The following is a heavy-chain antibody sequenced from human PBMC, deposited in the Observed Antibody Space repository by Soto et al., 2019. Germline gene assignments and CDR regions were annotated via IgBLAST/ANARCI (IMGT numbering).Heavy chain of an antibody. Sequence: ASETLSLTCTVSGGYVSSGSYYWSWIRQPPGKGLEWIGYIYYSGSTNYNPSLKSRVTISVDTSKNQFSLKLSSVTAADTAVYYCARYINYYDSSGYSDYWGQGTLVTVSS. D-gene: IGHD3-22*01. V-gene: IGHV4-61*01. CDR3: ARYINYYDSSGYSDY. J-gene: IGHJ4*02. CDR1: GGYVSSGSYY. CDR2: IYYSGST.